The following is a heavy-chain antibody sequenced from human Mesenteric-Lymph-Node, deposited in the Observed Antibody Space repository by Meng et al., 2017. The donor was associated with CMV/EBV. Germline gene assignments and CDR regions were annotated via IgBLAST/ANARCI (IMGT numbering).Heavy chain of an antibody. V-gene: IGHV4-34*01. D-gene: IGHD3-10*01. J-gene: IGHJ5*02. CDR1: GGSFSGYC. CDR2: INHSGNT. Sequence: SLTCAVYGGSFSGYCGRWIRQPQGKGLEWIGEINHSGNTNYNPSLKSRVTISVDTSKNQFSLRLSSVTAADTAVYYCARNDTGGFDPWGQGTLVTVSS. CDR3: ARNDTGGFDP.